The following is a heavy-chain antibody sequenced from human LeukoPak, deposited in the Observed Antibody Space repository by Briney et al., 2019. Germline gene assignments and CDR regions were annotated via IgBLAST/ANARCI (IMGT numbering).Heavy chain of an antibody. Sequence: PGGSLRLSCAASGFTFSSYGMSWVRQAPGKGLEWVSAISGSGGSTFYADSVKGRFTISRDNSKNTLYLQMNSLRAEDTAVYYCARDFYDSSGYNRFDYWGQGTLVTVSS. D-gene: IGHD3-22*01. CDR2: ISGSGGST. CDR1: GFTFSSYG. V-gene: IGHV3-23*01. CDR3: ARDFYDSSGYNRFDY. J-gene: IGHJ4*02.